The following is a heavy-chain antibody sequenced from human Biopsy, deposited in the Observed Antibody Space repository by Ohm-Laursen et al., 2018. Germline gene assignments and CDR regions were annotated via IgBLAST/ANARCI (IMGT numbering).Heavy chain of an antibody. J-gene: IGHJ2*01. Sequence: SLRLSCAASGFSFSSYGMHWVRQAPGKGLEWVAVISDDGRNKYYIDSVRGRFTISRDNSKNTLYLQMNSLRVEDTALYYCAKDRRTMRVWYFDLWGRGTLVTVSS. CDR3: AKDRRTMRVWYFDL. V-gene: IGHV3-30*18. D-gene: IGHD4/OR15-4a*01. CDR2: ISDDGRNK. CDR1: GFSFSSYG.